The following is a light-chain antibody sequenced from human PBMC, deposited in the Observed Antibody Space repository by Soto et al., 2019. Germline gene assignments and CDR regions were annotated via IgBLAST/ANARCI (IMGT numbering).Light chain of an antibody. CDR3: QQYNSYPYT. J-gene: IGKJ2*01. CDR2: DAS. CDR1: QSISSW. V-gene: IGKV1-5*01. Sequence: DIQMTQSPSTLSASVGDRVTITCRASQSISSWLAWYQQKPGKAPKLLIYDASSLESGVPSRFSGSGSGTDFNLTISSLQPDYFATYYCQQYNSYPYTFGQGTKLEIK.